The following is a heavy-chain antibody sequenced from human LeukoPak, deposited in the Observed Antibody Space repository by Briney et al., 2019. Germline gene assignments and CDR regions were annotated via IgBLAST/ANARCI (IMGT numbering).Heavy chain of an antibody. J-gene: IGHJ4*02. CDR2: ISGGGGT. CDR3: ARDRTGYGSED. V-gene: IGHV3-53*01. D-gene: IGHD3/OR15-3a*01. Sequence: PWGSLRLSCAASGFTVSSYSMSWVRQAPGKGLEWVSLISGGGGTYYADSVKGRFTISRDNSKNTVHLQMNSLRGEDTAVYYCARDRTGYGSEDWGQGTLVTVFS. CDR1: GFTVSSYS.